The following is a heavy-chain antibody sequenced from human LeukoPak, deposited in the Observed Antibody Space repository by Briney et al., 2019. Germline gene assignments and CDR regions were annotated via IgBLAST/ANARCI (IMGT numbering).Heavy chain of an antibody. CDR3: AXXXXPYGDYVGLDY. Sequence: PSETLSLTCTVSGGSISNHYWSWIRQPAGKGLEWIGRIYTSGSTNYNPSLKSRVTMSVDTSKNQFSLKLNSVTAADPAVYYCAXXXXPYGDYVGLDYWGQGTLVTVSS. D-gene: IGHD4-17*01. CDR1: GGSISNHY. V-gene: IGHV4-4*07. J-gene: IGHJ4*02. CDR2: IYTSGST.